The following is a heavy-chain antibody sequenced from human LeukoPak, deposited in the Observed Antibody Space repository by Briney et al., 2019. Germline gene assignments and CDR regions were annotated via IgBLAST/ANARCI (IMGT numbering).Heavy chain of an antibody. Sequence: GGSLRPSCAASGFTFSSYSMNWVRQAPGKGLEWVSSISSSSSYIYYADSVKGRFTISRDNAKNSLYLQMNSLRAEDTAVYYCARVSIGWYHFDYWGQGVLVSVSS. J-gene: IGHJ4*02. V-gene: IGHV3-21*01. CDR1: GFTFSSYS. CDR3: ARVSIGWYHFDY. D-gene: IGHD6-19*01. CDR2: ISSSSSYI.